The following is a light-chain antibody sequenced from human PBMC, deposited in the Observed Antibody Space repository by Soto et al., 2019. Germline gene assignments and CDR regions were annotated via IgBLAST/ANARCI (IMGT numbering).Light chain of an antibody. V-gene: IGLV2-14*01. Sequence: QSALTQPASVSGSPGQSITISCTGTSSDVGGYNFVSWYQQYPGKAPKLMIYEVSDRPSGVSNRFSASKSGSTASLTISGLQAEDEAYYYCSSYTSTSTVLFGGGPKVTVL. CDR3: SSYTSTSTVL. CDR1: SSDVGGYNF. CDR2: EVS. J-gene: IGLJ3*02.